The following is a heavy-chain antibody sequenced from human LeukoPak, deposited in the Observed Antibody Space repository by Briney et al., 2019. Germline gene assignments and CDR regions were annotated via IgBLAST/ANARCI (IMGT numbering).Heavy chain of an antibody. CDR3: AKERVKENYDSSGPYFDY. Sequence: QPGGSLRLSCAASGFTFSSYAMSWVRQAPGKGLEWVSAISGSGGSTYYADSVKGRFTISRDNSKNTLYLQMNSLRAEDTAVYYCAKERVKENYDSSGPYFDYWGQGTLVTVSS. J-gene: IGHJ4*02. CDR2: ISGSGGST. CDR1: GFTFSSYA. D-gene: IGHD3-22*01. V-gene: IGHV3-23*01.